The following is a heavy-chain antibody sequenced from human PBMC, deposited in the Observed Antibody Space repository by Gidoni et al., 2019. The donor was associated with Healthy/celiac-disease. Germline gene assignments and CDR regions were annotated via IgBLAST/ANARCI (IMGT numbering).Heavy chain of an antibody. D-gene: IGHD2-15*01. CDR3: ARDWSGGSCYYYYGMDV. CDR1: GGSFSGYY. V-gene: IGHV4-34*01. Sequence: QVQLQQWGAGLLQPSETLSLTCAVYGGSFSGYYWSWIRQPPGKGLEWIGEINHSGSTNYNPSLKSRVTISVDTSKNQFSLKLSSVTAADTAVYYCARDWSGGSCYYYYGMDVWGQGTTVTVSS. CDR2: INHSGST. J-gene: IGHJ6*02.